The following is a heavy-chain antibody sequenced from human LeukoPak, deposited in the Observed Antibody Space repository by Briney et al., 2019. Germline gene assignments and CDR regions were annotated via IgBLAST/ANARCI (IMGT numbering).Heavy chain of an antibody. D-gene: IGHD2-15*01. Sequence: PGESLKISCKGSGYSFTSYWIGWVRQMPGKGLERMGIIYPGDSDTRYSPSFQGQVTISADKSISTAYLQWSSLKASDTAMYYCARLLVVVVAASPNALDIWGQGTMVTVSS. J-gene: IGHJ3*02. CDR3: ARLLVVVVAASPNALDI. CDR2: IYPGDSDT. V-gene: IGHV5-51*01. CDR1: GYSFTSYW.